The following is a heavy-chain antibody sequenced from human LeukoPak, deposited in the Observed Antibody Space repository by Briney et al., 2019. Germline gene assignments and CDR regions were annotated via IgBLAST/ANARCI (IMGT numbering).Heavy chain of an antibody. CDR2: IYYTGST. CDR1: GASISSTPYY. J-gene: IGHJ4*02. D-gene: IGHD1-26*01. Sequence: PSETLSLTCAVSGASISSTPYYWSWIRQPPGKGLEWIGNIYYTGSTYYNASLQSRVTISIDTSKNQFSLRLNSVTAADTAMYYCAKSGGYGLIDYWGQGTLATVSS. CDR3: AKSGGYGLIDY. V-gene: IGHV4-39*01.